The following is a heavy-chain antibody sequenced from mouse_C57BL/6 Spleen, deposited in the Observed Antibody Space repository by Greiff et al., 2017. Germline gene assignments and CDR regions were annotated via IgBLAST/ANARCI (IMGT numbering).Heavy chain of an antibody. V-gene: IGHV1-76*01. D-gene: IGHD1-1*01. Sequence: QVHVKQSGAELVRPGASVKLSCKASGYTFTDYYINWVKQRPGQGLEWIARIYPGSGNTYYNEKFKGKATLTAEKSSSTAYMQLSSLTSEDSAVYFCASHYYGSSYGYFDVWGTGTTVTVSS. CDR2: IYPGSGNT. CDR3: ASHYYGSSYGYFDV. CDR1: GYTFTDYY. J-gene: IGHJ1*03.